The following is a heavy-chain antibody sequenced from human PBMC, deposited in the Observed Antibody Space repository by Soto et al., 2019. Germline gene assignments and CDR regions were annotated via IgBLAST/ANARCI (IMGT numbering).Heavy chain of an antibody. D-gene: IGHD2-2*02. CDR1: GFSISSYY. CDR3: ARGYCSSTSCYIWDNWFDP. J-gene: IGHJ5*02. Sequence: SETLSLTCTFSGFSISSYYWSWIRQPPGKGLEWIGYIYYSGRTNYNPSLKSRVTISVDTSKNQFSLKLSSVTAADTAVYYCARGYCSSTSCYIWDNWFDPWGQGTLVTVSS. CDR2: IYYSGRT. V-gene: IGHV4-59*01.